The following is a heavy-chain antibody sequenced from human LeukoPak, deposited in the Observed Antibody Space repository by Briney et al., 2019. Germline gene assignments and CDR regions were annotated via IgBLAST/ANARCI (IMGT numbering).Heavy chain of an antibody. CDR3: ARQHCSGGDCYFFD. V-gene: IGHV3-33*01. J-gene: IGHJ4*02. Sequence: GGSLRLSCAASGFTFSNYGMHWVRQAPGKGLEWVVLIWYDGNNKYYADSVKGRFTSSRDNSKNSLYLQLNSLRAEDTAVYYCARQHCSGGDCYFFDWGQGTLVTVSS. D-gene: IGHD2-15*01. CDR1: GFTFSNYG. CDR2: IWYDGNNK.